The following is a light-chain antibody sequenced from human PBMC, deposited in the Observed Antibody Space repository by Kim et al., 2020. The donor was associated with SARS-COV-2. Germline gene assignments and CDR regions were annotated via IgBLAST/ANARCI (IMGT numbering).Light chain of an antibody. CDR1: QSVSSSY. J-gene: IGKJ4*01. V-gene: IGKV3-20*01. CDR3: QQYGSSPLT. CDR2: GAS. Sequence: SPGERATLSCRASQSVSSSYLVWYQQKPGQAPRLLIYGASSRATGIPDRFSGSGYGTDFTLTISRLEPEDFAVYYCQQYGSSPLTFGGGTKVDIK.